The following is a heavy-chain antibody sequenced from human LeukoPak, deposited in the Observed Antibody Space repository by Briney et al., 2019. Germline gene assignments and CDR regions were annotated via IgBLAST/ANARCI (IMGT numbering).Heavy chain of an antibody. J-gene: IGHJ6*02. D-gene: IGHD3-3*01. CDR3: ARDSGRTIFGVIISYGMDV. V-gene: IGHV3-7*01. CDR2: IKQGGSEK. Sequence: GGSLRLSCAASGFTFSSYWMGWVRQAPGKGLEWVANIKQGGSEKYYVDSVKGRFTISRDNAKNSLYLQMNSLRAEDTAVYYCARDSGRTIFGVIISYGMDVWGRGTTVTVSS. CDR1: GFTFSSYW.